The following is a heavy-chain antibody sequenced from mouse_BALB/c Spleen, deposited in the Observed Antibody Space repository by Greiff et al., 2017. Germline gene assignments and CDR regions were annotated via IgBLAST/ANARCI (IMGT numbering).Heavy chain of an antibody. J-gene: IGHJ2*01. Sequence: EVKLMESGAELVKPGASVKLSCTASGFNIKDTYMHWVKQRPEQGLEWIGRIDPANGNTKYDPKFQGKATITADTSSNTAYLQLSSLTSEDTAVYYCARGYYEDYWGQGTTLTVSS. V-gene: IGHV14-3*02. CDR1: GFNIKDTY. CDR2: IDPANGNT. CDR3: ARGYYEDY. D-gene: IGHD1-1*01.